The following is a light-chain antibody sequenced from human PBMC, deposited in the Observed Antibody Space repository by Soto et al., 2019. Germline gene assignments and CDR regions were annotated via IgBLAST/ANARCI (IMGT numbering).Light chain of an antibody. CDR2: TDN. J-gene: IGLJ3*02. CDR1: NSNIGRHT. V-gene: IGLV1-44*01. CDR3: AAWDDSLQAWV. Sequence: QSVLTQPPSASGTPGQRVTISCSGSNSNIGRHTVNWYQQLPGTAPKLLIYTDNQRPSGVPDRFSDSKSGTSASLAISGLQSEDEAEYYCAAWDDSLQAWVFGGGTKLTV.